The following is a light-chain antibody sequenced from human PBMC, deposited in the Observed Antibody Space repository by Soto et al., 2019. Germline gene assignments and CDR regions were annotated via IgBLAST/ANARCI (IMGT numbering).Light chain of an antibody. Sequence: QAVGTEPPSVAAAPGQKVTISCSGSSSNIGGNSVSWYQQLPGTAPKLLIYDDNKRPSGIPDRFSGSKSGTSATLGITGFQTGDEADYYCGPWDSSLSAYVFGPGTKAPS. CDR3: GPWDSSLSAYV. CDR1: SSNIGGNS. J-gene: IGLJ1*01. V-gene: IGLV1-51*01. CDR2: DDN.